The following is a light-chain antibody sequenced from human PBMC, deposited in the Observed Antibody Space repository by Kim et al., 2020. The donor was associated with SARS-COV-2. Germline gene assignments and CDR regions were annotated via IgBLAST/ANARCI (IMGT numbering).Light chain of an antibody. CDR2: RNN. CDR1: NDKVGRQG. J-gene: IGLJ7*01. Sequence: QTATLTCTGTNDKVGRQGAAWLQQHQGHPPKVLSDRNNNRRSGISERFSASRSGNTASLIITGLQSEDEADYYCSAWDISLNAVVFGGGTQLTV. V-gene: IGLV10-54*01. CDR3: SAWDISLNAVV.